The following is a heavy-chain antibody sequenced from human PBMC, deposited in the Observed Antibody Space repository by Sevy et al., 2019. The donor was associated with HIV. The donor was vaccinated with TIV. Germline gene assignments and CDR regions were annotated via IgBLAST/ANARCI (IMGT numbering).Heavy chain of an antibody. CDR2: ISYDGSNK. D-gene: IGHD2-15*01. V-gene: IGHV3-30*04. CDR3: ARDQGAVVIVAATLFEY. J-gene: IGHJ4*02. CDR1: GFTFSSYA. Sequence: GSLRLSCAASGFTFSSYAMHWVRQAPGKGLEWVAVISYDGSNKYYADSVKGRFTISRDNSKNTLYLEMNSLRTEDMAVYYCARDQGAVVIVAATLFEYWGQGTLVTVSS.